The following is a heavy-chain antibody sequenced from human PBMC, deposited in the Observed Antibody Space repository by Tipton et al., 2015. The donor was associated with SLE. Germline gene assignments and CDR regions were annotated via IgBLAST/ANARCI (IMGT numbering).Heavy chain of an antibody. CDR3: ARDPRGVAAAGSLDF. Sequence: SLRLSCAVSGGSISSNNWWSWVRQPPGKGLEWIGQIYHSEDTNYNPSLESRVTISVDKSRNQFSLKLTSVTAADTAVYYCARDPRGVAAAGSLDFWGQGTLVTVSS. D-gene: IGHD6-13*01. CDR1: GGSISSNNW. CDR2: IYHSEDT. J-gene: IGHJ4*02. V-gene: IGHV4-4*02.